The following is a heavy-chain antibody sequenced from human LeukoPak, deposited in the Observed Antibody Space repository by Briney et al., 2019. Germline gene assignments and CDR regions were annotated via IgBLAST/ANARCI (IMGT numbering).Heavy chain of an antibody. Sequence: SETLSLTCSVSGTSIRSGTYYWGWIRQPPGKGLEWIGSIYHSGSTNYNPSLKSRVTISVDTSKNQFSLKLSSVTAADTAVYYCARGTVSGWYVGPFDYWGQGTLVTVSS. CDR1: GTSIRSGTYY. CDR3: ARGTVSGWYVGPFDY. J-gene: IGHJ4*02. V-gene: IGHV4-38-2*02. D-gene: IGHD6-19*01. CDR2: IYHSGST.